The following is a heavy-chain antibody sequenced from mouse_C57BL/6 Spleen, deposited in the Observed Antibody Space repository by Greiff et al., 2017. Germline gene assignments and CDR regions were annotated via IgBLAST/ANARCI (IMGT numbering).Heavy chain of an antibody. Sequence: VQLQQSGPELVKPGASVKIPCKASGYTFTDYNMDWVKQSHGKSLEWIGDINPNNGGTIYNQKFKGKATLTVDKSSSTAYMELRSLTSEDTAVYYCALITTVVDWYFDVWGTGTTVTVSS. J-gene: IGHJ1*03. V-gene: IGHV1-18*01. CDR3: ALITTVVDWYFDV. D-gene: IGHD1-1*01. CDR1: GYTFTDYN. CDR2: INPNNGGT.